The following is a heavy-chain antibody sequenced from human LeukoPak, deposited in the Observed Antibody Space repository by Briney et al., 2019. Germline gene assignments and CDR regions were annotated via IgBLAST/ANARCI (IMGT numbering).Heavy chain of an antibody. Sequence: ASVKVSCKASGYTFTSYGISWVRQAPGQGLECMGWISAYNGNTNYAQKLQGRVTLTTDTSTSTAYMELRRLRSDDTVVYYCARDEVFGVAGNFDYWGQGTLVTVSS. J-gene: IGHJ4*02. CDR1: GYTFTSYG. D-gene: IGHD3-3*01. V-gene: IGHV1-18*01. CDR3: ARDEVFGVAGNFDY. CDR2: ISAYNGNT.